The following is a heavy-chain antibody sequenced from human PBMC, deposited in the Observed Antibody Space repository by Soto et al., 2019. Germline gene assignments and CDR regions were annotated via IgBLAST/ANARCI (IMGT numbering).Heavy chain of an antibody. Sequence: TSEPQSLTCTVSGGYIGSFYGSWIRQSPGGTLEWIGYIYASRATTYNPSLESRITMSVDIPNNEFSLDLTSVTAADTAVYYCARSHSFDGSIYHYYFDFWGQGTLVTVSS. V-gene: IGHV4-59*01. CDR3: ARSHSFDGSIYHYYFDF. D-gene: IGHD3-3*02. CDR2: IYASRAT. J-gene: IGHJ4*02. CDR1: GGYIGSFY.